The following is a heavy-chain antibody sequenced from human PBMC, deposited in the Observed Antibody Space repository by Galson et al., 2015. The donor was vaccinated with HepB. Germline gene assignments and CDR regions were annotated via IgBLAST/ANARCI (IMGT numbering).Heavy chain of an antibody. CDR1: ESSLSSYW. CDR3: ATERSRLYSPRFGGHNWFDP. V-gene: IGHV3-7*03. CDR2: INQDGREK. Sequence: SLRLSCAVGESSLSSYWMSWVRQAPGKGLEWVANINQDGREKYYVDSVKGRFTISRDNATKSIHLQLSSLRVGDTAIYYCATERSRLYSPRFGGHNWFDPWGQGTLVTVSS. D-gene: IGHD3-10*01. J-gene: IGHJ5*02.